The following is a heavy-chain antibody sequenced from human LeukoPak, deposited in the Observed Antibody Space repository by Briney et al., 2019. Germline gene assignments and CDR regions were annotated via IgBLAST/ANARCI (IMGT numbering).Heavy chain of an antibody. CDR1: GGSVSSVIYY. Sequence: PSETLSLTCTVSGGSVSSVIYYWSWIRQPPRKGLEWIGYIYYSGSTNYNPSLKGRVTISVDTSKNQFSLKLGSVTAADTAVYYCATDDYGSGSRFYPWGQGTLVTVSS. V-gene: IGHV4-61*01. D-gene: IGHD3-10*01. J-gene: IGHJ5*02. CDR2: IYYSGST. CDR3: ATDDYGSGSRFYP.